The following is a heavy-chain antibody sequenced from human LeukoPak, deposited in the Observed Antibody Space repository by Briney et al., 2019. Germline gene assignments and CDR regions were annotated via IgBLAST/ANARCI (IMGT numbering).Heavy chain of an antibody. CDR3: AKESSGYYWDS. CDR1: GFTFSSYV. D-gene: IGHD3-22*01. J-gene: IGHJ4*02. Sequence: PGGSLRLSCAASGFTFSSYVMSWVRQAPGKGLEWVSTVSSGSGSGTYYTDSVKGRFTISRDNSKDTLYLQMNSLRVEDTAIYYCAKESSGYYWDSWGQGTLVIVSS. CDR2: VSSGSGSGT. V-gene: IGHV3-23*01.